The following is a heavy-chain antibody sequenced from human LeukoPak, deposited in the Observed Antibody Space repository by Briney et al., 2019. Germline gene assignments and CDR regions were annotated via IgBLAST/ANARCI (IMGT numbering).Heavy chain of an antibody. CDR1: GYSFTSYW. CDR3: ARQLYYYGYAGYYYYMDV. CDR2: IYPCDSDT. D-gene: IGHD3-10*01. V-gene: IGHV5-51*01. Sequence: GESLKISCKGSGYSFTSYWIGWVRQMPGKDLVWMGVIYPCDSDTRYSPSLQCRVPISAGWSISTAYLQWSSLKASDTAMYYCARQLYYYGYAGYYYYMDVWGKGTTVTISS. J-gene: IGHJ6*03.